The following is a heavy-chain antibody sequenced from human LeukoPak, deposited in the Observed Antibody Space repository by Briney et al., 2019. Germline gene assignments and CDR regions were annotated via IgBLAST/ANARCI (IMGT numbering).Heavy chain of an antibody. CDR1: GYTFTSYY. Sequence: ASVKVSCKASGYTFTSYYMHWVRQAPGQGLEWMGIINPSGGSTSYAQKFQGRVTMTRDTSTSTVYMELSSLRSEDTAVYYCARDTLTGTLGYYYCGMDVWGQGTTVTVS. CDR3: ARDTLTGTLGYYYCGMDV. V-gene: IGHV1-46*01. D-gene: IGHD1-7*01. CDR2: INPSGGST. J-gene: IGHJ6*02.